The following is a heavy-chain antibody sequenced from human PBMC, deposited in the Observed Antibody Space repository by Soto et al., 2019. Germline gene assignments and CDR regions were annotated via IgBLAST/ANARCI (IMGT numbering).Heavy chain of an antibody. D-gene: IGHD6-19*01. CDR2: IWDDGRDK. CDR1: GFTLSSHG. J-gene: IGHJ3*01. V-gene: IGHV3-33*03. CDR3: VRGATTTGWFDAFDL. Sequence: QVQLLESGGGVVQSGTSLRLSCVASGFTLSSHGMHWVRQAPGKGLEWVSFIWDDGRDKYYVDSVEGRFLISRDNSKNTMTLQVKTLRPEDTALYYCVRGATTTGWFDAFDLWGRGTMVTVSS.